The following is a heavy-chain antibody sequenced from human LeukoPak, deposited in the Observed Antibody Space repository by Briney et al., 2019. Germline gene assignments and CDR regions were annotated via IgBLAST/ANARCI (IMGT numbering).Heavy chain of an antibody. D-gene: IGHD2-15*01. V-gene: IGHV5-51*01. CDR2: IYPGDSDT. CDR1: GYSLSSYW. J-gene: IGHJ3*02. Sequence: GESLEISCKASGYSLSSYWIGWVRQMPGKGLEWMGIIYPGDSDTKYSPSFQGQVTISVDKSISTAYLQWSSLKASDTAMYYCARPKIGSMDAFDIWGQGTMVTVSS. CDR3: ARPKIGSMDAFDI.